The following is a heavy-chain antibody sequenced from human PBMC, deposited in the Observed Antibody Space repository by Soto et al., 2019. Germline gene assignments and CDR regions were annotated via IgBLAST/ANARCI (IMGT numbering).Heavy chain of an antibody. CDR2: IHSDGSST. V-gene: IGHV3-74*03. J-gene: IGHJ3*01. D-gene: IGHD1-26*01. Sequence: EVQLVESGGGLVQPGESLRLSCAASGFTFGYYWMHWVRQAPGKGLVWVSRIHSDGSSTTYADSVKDRFTISRDNARNTLYLQMNSLRAEDTAVYYCARGDRGAFDLWGQGTVLTDSS. CDR3: ARGDRGAFDL. CDR1: GFTFGYYW.